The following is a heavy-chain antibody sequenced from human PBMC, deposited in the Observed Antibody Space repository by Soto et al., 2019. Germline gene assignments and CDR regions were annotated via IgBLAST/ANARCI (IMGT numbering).Heavy chain of an antibody. CDR3: ESRNSYASSGQLAFDY. D-gene: IGHD3-22*01. J-gene: IGHJ4*02. V-gene: IGHV1-69*13. CDR1: GGTFSSYA. Sequence: SVKVSCKASGGTFSSYAISWVRQAPGQGLEWMGGIIPIFGTANYAQKFQGRVTITADESTSTAYMELSSLRSEDTAVYYCESRNSYASSGQLAFDYWGQGTLVTVSS. CDR2: IIPIFGTA.